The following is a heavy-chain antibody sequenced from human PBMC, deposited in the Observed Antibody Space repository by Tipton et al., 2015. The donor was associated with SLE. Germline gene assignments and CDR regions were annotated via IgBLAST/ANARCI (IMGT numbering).Heavy chain of an antibody. CDR1: GGSVSSYY. V-gene: IGHV4-59*02. J-gene: IGHJ6*02. CDR3: ASLYDYYGMDV. CDR2: IYYSGST. D-gene: IGHD2/OR15-2a*01. Sequence: TLSLTCTVSGGSVSSYYWSRIRQPPGKGLEWIGYIYYSGSTNYNPSLKSRVTISVDTSKNQFSLKLSSVTAADTAVYYCASLYDYYGMDVWGQGTLVTVSS.